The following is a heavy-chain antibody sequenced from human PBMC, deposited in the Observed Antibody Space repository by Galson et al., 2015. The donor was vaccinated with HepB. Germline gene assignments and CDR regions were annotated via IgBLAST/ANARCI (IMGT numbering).Heavy chain of an antibody. CDR2: ISAYNGNT. J-gene: IGHJ4*02. D-gene: IGHD3-16*01. CDR3: ARGYDYVWGSPLGY. V-gene: IGHV1-18*04. Sequence: SGAEVKKPGESLKISCKASGYTFTSYGISWVRQAPGQGLEWMGWISAYNGNTNYAQKLQGRVTMTTDTSTSTAYMELRSLRSDDTAVYYCARGYDYVWGSPLGYWGQGTLVTVSS. CDR1: GYTFTSYG.